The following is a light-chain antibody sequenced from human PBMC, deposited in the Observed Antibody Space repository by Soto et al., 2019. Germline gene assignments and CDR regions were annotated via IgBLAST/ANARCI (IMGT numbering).Light chain of an antibody. J-gene: IGKJ1*01. CDR2: GVS. Sequence: EIVVTQSPETLSFSPRERATLSCGVSQSVSGNYLSWYQQIPGQAPRLLIFGVSGRATGIPDRFSGSGSGTDFTLTISILEPEDFAVYHCHQSGGSLPPFAQGTKVAIK. V-gene: IGKV3-20*01. CDR1: QSVSGNY. CDR3: HQSGGSLPP.